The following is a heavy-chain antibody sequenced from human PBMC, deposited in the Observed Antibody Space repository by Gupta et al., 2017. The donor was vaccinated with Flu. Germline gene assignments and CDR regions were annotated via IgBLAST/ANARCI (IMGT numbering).Heavy chain of an antibody. V-gene: IGHV3-21*04. Sequence: EVQLVESGGGLVRAGGSLTLSCTGSGFLFNYHSINWVRQATGKGLEWLSSISTTETYTDYADSVEGRFTISRDNAKNSSYLQMHGLRVEDTAVYYCAREPYAYHYLDVWGRGTTVTVSS. D-gene: IGHD2-2*01. J-gene: IGHJ6*03. CDR3: AREPYAYHYLDV. CDR1: GFLFNYHS. CDR2: ISTTETYT.